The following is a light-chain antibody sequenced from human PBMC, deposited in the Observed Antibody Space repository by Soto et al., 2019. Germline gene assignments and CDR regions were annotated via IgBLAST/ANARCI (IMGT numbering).Light chain of an antibody. CDR2: DAS. J-gene: IGKJ2*01. V-gene: IGKV3-20*01. CDR3: QQYASSPQT. CDR1: QSVSKSY. Sequence: EIVLTQSPGTLSLSPGERAPLSCRASQSVSKSYLAWFQQKPGQAPRLLIYDASSRGTGIPDRFSGSGSGTDFTLTISRLEPEDFAVYYCQQYASSPQTFGQGTKLEIK.